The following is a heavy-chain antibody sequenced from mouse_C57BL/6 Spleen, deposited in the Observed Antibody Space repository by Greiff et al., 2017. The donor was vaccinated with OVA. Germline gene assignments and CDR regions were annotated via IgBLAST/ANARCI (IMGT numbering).Heavy chain of an antibody. Sequence: VQLKESGAELARPGASVKLSCKASGYTFTSYGISWVKQRTGQGLEWIGEIYPRSGNTYYNEKFKGKATLTADKSSSTAYMELRSLTSDDSAVYFCASYYYSFAYWGQGTLVTVSA. CDR3: ASYYYSFAY. CDR2: IYPRSGNT. J-gene: IGHJ3*01. V-gene: IGHV1-81*01. D-gene: IGHD2-4*01. CDR1: GYTFTSYG.